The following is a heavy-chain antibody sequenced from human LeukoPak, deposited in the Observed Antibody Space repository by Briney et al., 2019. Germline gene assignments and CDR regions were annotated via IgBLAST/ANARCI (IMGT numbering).Heavy chain of an antibody. V-gene: IGHV4-39*01. J-gene: IGHJ4*02. CDR3: ALGYTSGWYGYFDF. CDR1: GGSIYSSSHY. CDR2: IYSSGST. Sequence: PSETLSLTCTVSGGSIYSSSHYWAWIRQSPGKGLEWIGYIYSSGSTFYNPSLKSRLTMSVDTSRNQFSLNLSSVTAADTAVYYCALGYTSGWYGYFDFWGQGSLVIVSS. D-gene: IGHD6-19*01.